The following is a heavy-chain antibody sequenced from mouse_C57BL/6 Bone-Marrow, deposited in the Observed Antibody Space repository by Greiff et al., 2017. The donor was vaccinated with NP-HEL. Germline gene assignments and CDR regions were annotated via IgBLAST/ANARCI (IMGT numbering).Heavy chain of an antibody. CDR3: ARSVYYGYDGAY. CDR1: GYTFTSYG. Sequence: QVQLQQSGAELARPGASVKLSCKASGYTFTSYGISWVKQRTGQGLEWIGEIYPRSGNTYYNEKFKGKATLTADKSSSTAYMELRSLTSEDSAVYFCARSVYYGYDGAYWGQGTLVTVSA. CDR2: IYPRSGNT. D-gene: IGHD2-2*01. V-gene: IGHV1-81*01. J-gene: IGHJ3*01.